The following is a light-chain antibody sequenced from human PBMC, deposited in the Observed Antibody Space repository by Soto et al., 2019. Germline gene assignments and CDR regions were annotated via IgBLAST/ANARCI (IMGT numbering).Light chain of an antibody. V-gene: IGKV3-20*01. Sequence: EIVLTQSPGTLSLSPGERATLSCRANQSVSSSYLAWYQQKPGQAPRLLIYDASSRATGIPDRFSGSASGTDFTLTIGRLEPEDVAAYYCQQYGSSPRTFGNGTKVDIK. J-gene: IGKJ1*01. CDR2: DAS. CDR3: QQYGSSPRT. CDR1: QSVSSSY.